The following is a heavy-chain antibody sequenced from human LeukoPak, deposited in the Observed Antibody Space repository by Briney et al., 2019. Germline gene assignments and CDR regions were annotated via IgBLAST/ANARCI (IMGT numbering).Heavy chain of an antibody. V-gene: IGHV3-74*01. J-gene: IGHJ6*02. D-gene: IGHD2-2*01. CDR3: ARVGYCSSGICYGMDV. CDR1: GFTFSSYW. Sequence: PGRSLRLSCAASGFTFSSYWMHWVRQAPGKGLVWVSRINTDLSSTSYADSVKGRFTISRDNAKNTVYLQMNSLRVEDTAVYYCARVGYCSSGICYGMDVWGPGTTVSVSS. CDR2: INTDLSST.